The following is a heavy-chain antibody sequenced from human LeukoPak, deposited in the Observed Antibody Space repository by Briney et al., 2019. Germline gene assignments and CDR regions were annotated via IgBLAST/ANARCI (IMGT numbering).Heavy chain of an antibody. CDR3: AKDINSNDAFDI. D-gene: IGHD4-23*01. CDR2: ISSNGGST. CDR1: GFTFSSYA. J-gene: IGHJ3*02. V-gene: IGHV3-64*01. Sequence: GVLRLSCAASGFTFSSYAMHWVRQAPGKGLEYVSAISSNGGSTYYANSVKGRFTISRDNSKNTLYLQMGSLRAEDTALYYCAKDINSNDAFDIWGQGTMVTVSS.